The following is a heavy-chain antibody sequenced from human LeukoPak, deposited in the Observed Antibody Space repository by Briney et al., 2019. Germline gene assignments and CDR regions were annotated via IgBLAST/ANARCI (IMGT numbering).Heavy chain of an antibody. Sequence: PSETLSLTCAVSGYSVGSAYYWVWIRQPPGKGLEWLGTISHNGNAYYNPSLKSRLTMSVDTSKNQFSLNLNSVTAAGTAVYFCARDPNWDSWFDPWGQGALVTVSS. CDR3: ARDPNWDSWFDP. CDR2: ISHNGNA. CDR1: GYSVGSAYY. J-gene: IGHJ5*02. V-gene: IGHV4-38-2*01. D-gene: IGHD3-16*01.